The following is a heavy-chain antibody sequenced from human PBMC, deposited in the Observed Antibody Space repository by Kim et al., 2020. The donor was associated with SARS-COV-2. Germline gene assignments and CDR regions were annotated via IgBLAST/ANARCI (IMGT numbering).Heavy chain of an antibody. CDR1: GGSISSSSYY. D-gene: IGHD6-6*01. V-gene: IGHV4-39*01. Sequence: SETLSLTCTVSGGSISSSSYYWGWIRQPPGKGLEWIGSIHYSGSTFYNPSLKSRVTISVDTSKTQFSLRLSSMTAADTAVYYCVRWSYSSSSFDSWGQGTLVTVSS. CDR2: IHYSGST. CDR3: VRWSYSSSSFDS. J-gene: IGHJ4*02.